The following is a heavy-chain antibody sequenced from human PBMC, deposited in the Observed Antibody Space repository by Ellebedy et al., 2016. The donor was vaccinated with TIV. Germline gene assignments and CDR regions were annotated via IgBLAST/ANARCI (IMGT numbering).Heavy chain of an antibody. V-gene: IGHV4-59*13. J-gene: IGHJ1*01. CDR1: GGCFNSYY. D-gene: IGHD2-2*01. CDR2: LSHIGTT. Sequence: SETLSLTXTVSGGCFNSYYWTWIRQPPGKGLEWIGHLSHIGTTTYNPSLQSRVAMSLDSSKTQFSLEVKSVTAADTAVYFCARSCSPSCWECLEHWGQGVLVTVSS. CDR3: ARSCSPSCWECLEH.